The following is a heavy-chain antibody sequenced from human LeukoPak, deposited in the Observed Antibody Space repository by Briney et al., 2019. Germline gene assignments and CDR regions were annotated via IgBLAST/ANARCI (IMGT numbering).Heavy chain of an antibody. Sequence: GGSLRLSCAASGFTFSNYGMSWVRQAPGKGLEWVSSISPNGGNTYYVDSVKGRFTISRDNSKNTLDLQMNSLTAEDTAVYYTAYLAVAATLSSTPWGQGTLVSVSS. J-gene: IGHJ5*02. CDR3: AYLAVAATLSSTP. CDR2: ISPNGGNT. CDR1: GFTFSNYG. V-gene: IGHV3-23*01. D-gene: IGHD6-19*01.